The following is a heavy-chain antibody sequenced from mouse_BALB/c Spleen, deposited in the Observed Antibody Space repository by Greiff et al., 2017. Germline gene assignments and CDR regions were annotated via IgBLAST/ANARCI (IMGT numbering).Heavy chain of an antibody. J-gene: IGHJ3*01. CDR2: ISYDGSN. CDR1: GYSITSGYY. Sequence: EVKLMESGPGLVKPSQSLSLTCSVTGYSITSGYYWNWIRQFPGNKLEWMGYISYDGSNNYNPSLKNRISITRDTSKNQFFLKLNSVTTEDTATYYCARDTTARFAYWGQGTLVTVSA. CDR3: ARDTTARFAY. D-gene: IGHD1-2*01. V-gene: IGHV3-6*02.